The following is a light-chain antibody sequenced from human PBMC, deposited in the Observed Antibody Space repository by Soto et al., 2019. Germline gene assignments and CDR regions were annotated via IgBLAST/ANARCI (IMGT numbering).Light chain of an antibody. CDR3: QQYGSSFP. CDR1: QSVSHRS. CDR2: GAS. V-gene: IGKV3-20*01. Sequence: EIVLTQSPGTLSLSPGERASLSCRASQSVSHRSLAWYRQKPGQAPRLLIYGASVRATGIPDRCSGSGSGTVFTLTISRLGPGDFAVYYCQQYGSSFPFGGGTKVEIK. J-gene: IGKJ4*01.